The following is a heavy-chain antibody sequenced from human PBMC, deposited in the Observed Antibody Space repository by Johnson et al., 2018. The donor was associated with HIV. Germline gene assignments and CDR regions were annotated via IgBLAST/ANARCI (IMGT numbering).Heavy chain of an antibody. Sequence: VQLVESGGGLVQPGGSLRLSCAASGFTFSSYAMSWVRQAPGKGLEWVSGISGSGGSTYYADSVKGRFTISRDNSKNTLDLQMNNLRAEDTAVYYCARDPGLYYDIWVSAFDIWGQGTMVTVSS. V-gene: IGHV3-23*04. D-gene: IGHD3/OR15-3a*01. CDR1: GFTFSSYA. J-gene: IGHJ3*02. CDR2: ISGSGGST. CDR3: ARDPGLYYDIWVSAFDI.